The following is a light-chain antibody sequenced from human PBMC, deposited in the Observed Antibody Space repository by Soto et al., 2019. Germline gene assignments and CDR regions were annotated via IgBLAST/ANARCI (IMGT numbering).Light chain of an antibody. J-gene: IGKJ5*01. CDR2: GIC. V-gene: IGKV3-15*01. CDR1: QSVNSN. Sequence: EMVMTQSPAILSVSPGETATLFASASQSVNSNYLAWYQQHPGQPPRLLIYGICTRATGIPARFSGSGSGTEFSLTISSLQSEDFAVYYCQQYSKWPITFGQGTRLEI. CDR3: QQYSKWPIT.